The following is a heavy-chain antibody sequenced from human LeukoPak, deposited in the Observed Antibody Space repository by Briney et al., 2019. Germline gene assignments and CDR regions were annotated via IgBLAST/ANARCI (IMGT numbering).Heavy chain of an antibody. D-gene: IGHD3-3*01. CDR1: GFTFSTYA. V-gene: IGHV3-23*01. CDR2: ISGSGGGT. Sequence: PGGSLRLSCAASGFTFSTYAMSWVRQAAGKGLEWVSLISGSGGGTYYADSVKGRFTISRDNSKNTLYLQLNSLRAEDTAVYYCARVNGYDFWSGYYTGYYFDYWGQGTLVTVSS. J-gene: IGHJ4*02. CDR3: ARVNGYDFWSGYYTGYYFDY.